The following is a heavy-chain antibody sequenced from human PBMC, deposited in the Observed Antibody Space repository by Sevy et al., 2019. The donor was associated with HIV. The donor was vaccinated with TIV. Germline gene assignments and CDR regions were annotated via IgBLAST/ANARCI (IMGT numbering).Heavy chain of an antibody. J-gene: IGHJ4*02. CDR3: ARGGGGPYYYDSSGYFY. CDR1: GYTFTSYY. CDR2: INPSGGST. V-gene: IGHV1-46*01. Sequence: ASVKVSCKASGYTFTSYYMHWVRQAPGQGLEWMGIINPSGGSTSYAQKFQGRVTMTRDTSTSTVYMELSSLRSEDTAMYYCARGGGGPYYYDSSGYFYWGQGTLVTVSS. D-gene: IGHD3-22*01.